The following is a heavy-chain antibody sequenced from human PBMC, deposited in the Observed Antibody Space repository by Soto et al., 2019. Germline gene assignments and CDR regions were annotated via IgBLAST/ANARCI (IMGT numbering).Heavy chain of an antibody. Sequence: GSSVKVSCKASGYTFTGYYMHWVRQAPGQGLEWMGWINPNTGGTNYAQKFQGRVTMTRDTSISTAYMELSRLRSDDTAVYYRARVNVVVVAATREYYFDYWGQGTLVTVS. CDR1: GYTFTGYY. V-gene: IGHV1-2*02. CDR3: ARVNVVVVAATREYYFDY. D-gene: IGHD2-15*01. J-gene: IGHJ4*02. CDR2: INPNTGGT.